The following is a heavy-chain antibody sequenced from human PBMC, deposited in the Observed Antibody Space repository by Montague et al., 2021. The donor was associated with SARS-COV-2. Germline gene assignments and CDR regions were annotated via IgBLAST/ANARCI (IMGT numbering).Heavy chain of an antibody. CDR1: GGSISSGSYY. D-gene: IGHD5-12*01. V-gene: IGHV4-61*02. J-gene: IGHJ4*02. CDR3: ARAHSGSWAHLDN. Sequence: SQTLSLICTVSGGSISSGSYYWSWIRQPAGKGLEWIGRIYTSGTTDYSFSLKSRVTISVDTSKNQFSLKLTSVTAADTAVYYCARAHSGSWAHLDNWGQGSLVTVSS. CDR2: IYTSGTT.